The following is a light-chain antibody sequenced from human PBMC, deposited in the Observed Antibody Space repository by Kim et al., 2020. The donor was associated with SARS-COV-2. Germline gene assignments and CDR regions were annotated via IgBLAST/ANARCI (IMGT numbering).Light chain of an antibody. CDR1: QSVSSPY. J-gene: IGKJ3*01. CDR3: QQYGNSPIT. CDR2: DTS. V-gene: IGKV3-20*01. Sequence: EIVLTQSPGTLSLSPGERATLSCRASQSVSSPYLAWYQQKPGQAPRLLIYDTSSRATGIPVRFSGSGSGTDFTLTINRLEPEDFAVYYCQQYGNSPITFGPGTKVDFK.